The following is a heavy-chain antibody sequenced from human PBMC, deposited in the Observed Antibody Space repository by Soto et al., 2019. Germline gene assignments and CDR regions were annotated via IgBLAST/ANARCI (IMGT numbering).Heavy chain of an antibody. CDR1: GFTFDNYA. V-gene: IGHV3-9*01. J-gene: IGHJ1*01. CDR2: INWNSGSI. D-gene: IGHD6-13*01. CDR3: VKDESINWYSGHFRH. Sequence: ESGGGLVQPGRSLRLSCAASGFTFDNYAMHWVRQVPGKGLEWVSGINWNSGSIGDGDSVKGRFAISRDNAKNSLHLQMNSLSAEDTAFYYCVKDESINWYSGHFRHWGQGTLVTVSS.